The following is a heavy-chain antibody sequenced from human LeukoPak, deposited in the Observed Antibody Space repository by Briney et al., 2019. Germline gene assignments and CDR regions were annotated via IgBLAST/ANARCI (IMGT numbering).Heavy chain of an antibody. D-gene: IGHD6-19*01. CDR3: ARANIAVAGKAQYYFDY. V-gene: IGHV1-46*01. J-gene: IGHJ4*02. Sequence: ASVKVSCKASGYTFTSYYIHWVRQAPGQGLEWMGFINPSGGSTSYAQKFQGRVTITADKSTSTAYMELSSLRSEDTAVYYCARANIAVAGKAQYYFDYWGQGTLVTVSS. CDR2: INPSGGST. CDR1: GYTFTSYY.